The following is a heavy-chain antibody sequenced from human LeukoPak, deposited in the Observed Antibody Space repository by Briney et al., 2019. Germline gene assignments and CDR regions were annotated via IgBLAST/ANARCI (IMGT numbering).Heavy chain of an antibody. CDR3: ANPVPGGTDPTNDY. V-gene: IGHV3-30-3*01. D-gene: IGHD1-1*01. CDR1: GFTFSTYA. J-gene: IGHJ4*02. CDR2: ISNDGTNK. Sequence: GGSLRLSCAASGFTFSTYAMNWVRQAPGQGLEWVALISNDGTNKYYADSVKGRFTISRDNSKNALYLQMNSLRAEDTAVYYCANPVPGGTDPTNDYWGQGTLVTVSS.